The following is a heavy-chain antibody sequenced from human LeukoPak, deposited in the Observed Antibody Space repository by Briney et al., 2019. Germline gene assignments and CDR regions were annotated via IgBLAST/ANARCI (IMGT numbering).Heavy chain of an antibody. V-gene: IGHV1-18*01. D-gene: IGHD1-26*01. CDR2: ISAYNANT. CDR1: GYTFTSYG. Sequence: VASVKVSCKASGYTFTSYGISWVRQAPGQGLEWMGWISAYNANTNYAQKLQGRVTMTTDTSASTAYMELRSLISDDTAVYYCASGIVGAIEAFDIWGQGTMVTVSS. J-gene: IGHJ3*02. CDR3: ASGIVGAIEAFDI.